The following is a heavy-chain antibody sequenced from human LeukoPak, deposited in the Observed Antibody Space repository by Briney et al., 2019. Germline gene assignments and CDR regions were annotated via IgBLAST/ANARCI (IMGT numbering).Heavy chain of an antibody. Sequence: SETLSLPCTVCGGSISGHYGTWIRQPPGKGLEWIGYIFDNGSTNFNSSLQSRVTMSLDTSKNQFSLKLSSVTAADTAVYYCARVFRGVVTSNWFDPWGQGALVTVSS. CDR3: ARVFRGVVTSNWFDP. CDR1: GGSISGHY. J-gene: IGHJ5*02. V-gene: IGHV4-59*11. D-gene: IGHD2-21*02. CDR2: IFDNGST.